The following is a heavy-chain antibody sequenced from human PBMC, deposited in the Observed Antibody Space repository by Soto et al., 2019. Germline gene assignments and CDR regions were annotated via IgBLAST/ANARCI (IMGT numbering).Heavy chain of an antibody. Sequence: EVDLVESGGGLVQPGGSLRLSCAASGFTFSGHTRNWARQAPGKGLEWLSFISSGGGSTTYYADSVKGRFTISRDNAKNSLFLQMNTLRDEDTAAYYCAKGHGSGSWLMDVWGQGTTVTVSS. CDR1: GFTFSGHT. CDR3: AKGHGSGSWLMDV. D-gene: IGHD6-25*01. V-gene: IGHV3-48*02. J-gene: IGHJ6*02. CDR2: ISSGGGSTT.